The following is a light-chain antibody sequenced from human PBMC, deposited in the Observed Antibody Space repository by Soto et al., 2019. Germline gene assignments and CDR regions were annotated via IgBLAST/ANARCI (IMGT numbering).Light chain of an antibody. V-gene: IGLV1-40*01. J-gene: IGLJ2*01. CDR3: QSYDGSLSAVV. CDR2: GNS. Sequence: QAVVTQPPSVSGAPGQRVTISCTGSSSNIGAGYGVHWYQQLPGTAPKLLIYGNSNRPSGVPDRFSGSKSGTSASLAITGLQAEDEADYYCQSYDGSLSAVVFGGGTKLTVL. CDR1: SSNIGAGYG.